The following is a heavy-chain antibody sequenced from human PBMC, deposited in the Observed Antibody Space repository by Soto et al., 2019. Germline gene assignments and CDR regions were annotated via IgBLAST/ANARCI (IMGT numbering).Heavy chain of an antibody. J-gene: IGHJ6*03. D-gene: IGHD1-1*01. CDR1: GASISSTSYY. Sequence: PSETLSLTCTVSGASISSTSYYWGWIRQPPGKGLEWIGSIHHSGTTYYNPSLKSRVTISVDTSKNHFSLRLTSVTAADTAVYYCANDTGTTETTKPDYYMDVWGKGAKVTVSS. CDR2: IHHSGTT. CDR3: ANDTGTTETTKPDYYMDV. V-gene: IGHV4-39*02.